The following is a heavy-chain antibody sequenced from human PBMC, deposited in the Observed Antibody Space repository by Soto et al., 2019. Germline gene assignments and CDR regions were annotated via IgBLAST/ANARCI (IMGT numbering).Heavy chain of an antibody. V-gene: IGHV4-30-4*08. CDR1: GGPISSDDYH. CDR2: IYYSGSI. D-gene: IGHD2-21*02. Sequence: QVQLQQSGPGLVKPSQTLSLTCTVSGGPISSDDYHWTWIRQPPGKGLEWIGYIYYSGSIFYNPSLKSRVTISVDTSKNQFSLNLSSVTAADTAVYFCAREDDGGDRDYYGLDVWGQGTTVTVSS. J-gene: IGHJ6*02. CDR3: AREDDGGDRDYYGLDV.